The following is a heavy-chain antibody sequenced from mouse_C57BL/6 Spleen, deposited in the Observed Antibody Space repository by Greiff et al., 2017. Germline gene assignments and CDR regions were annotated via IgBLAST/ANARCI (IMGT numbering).Heavy chain of an antibody. D-gene: IGHD1-1*01. J-gene: IGHJ2*01. V-gene: IGHV1-82*01. CDR1: GYAFSSSW. CDR2: MYPGDGDT. CDR3: ARYPYYYGKSCYFDY. Sequence: VQLQQSGPELVKPGASVKISCKASGYAFSSSWMNWVKQRPGKGLEWIGRMYPGDGDTNYNGKFKGKATLTADKSSSTAYMQRSSLTSEDSAVYFCARYPYYYGKSCYFDYWGQGTTLTVSS.